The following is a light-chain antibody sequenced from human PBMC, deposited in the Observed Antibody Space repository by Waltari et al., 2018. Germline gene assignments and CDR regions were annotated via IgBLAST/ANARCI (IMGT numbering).Light chain of an antibody. V-gene: IGKV1-9*01. CDR3: QQLIDYPLT. CDR1: QGISSY. Sequence: DIQLTQSPSFLSASVGDRVTITCRASQGISSYLAWYQQQPGEAPKLLISAASTLQSGVPSRFSGSGSGTEFTLTISSLQPEDFATYYCQQLIDYPLTFGGGTKVEIK. J-gene: IGKJ4*01. CDR2: AAS.